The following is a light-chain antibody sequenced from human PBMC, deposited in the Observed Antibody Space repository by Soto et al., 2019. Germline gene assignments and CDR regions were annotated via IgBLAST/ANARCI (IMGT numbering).Light chain of an antibody. CDR3: QQYNTYSRT. CDR2: GAS. Sequence: EIVMTQSPATLSVSPGERATVSCRASQSVNSNLAWYQQKPGQVPRLLIYGASTRATGIPVRFSGSGSGTEFTLTISSLQPDDFATFYWQQYNTYSRTFGQGTKVEVK. CDR1: QSVNSN. J-gene: IGKJ1*01. V-gene: IGKV3-15*01.